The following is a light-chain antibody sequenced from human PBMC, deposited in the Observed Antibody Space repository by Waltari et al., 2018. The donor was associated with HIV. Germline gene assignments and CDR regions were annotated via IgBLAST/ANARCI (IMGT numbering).Light chain of an antibody. V-gene: IGLV2-14*01. Sequence: QSALTQPASVSGSPGQSITISCSGTSSDVGDYNSVSWYQLHPGKAPQLLIFEVNNRPSGVSIRFSGSKSGNTASLTISGLQTEDEADYYSSSFAAGGTQVFGTGTKVTV. CDR3: SSFAAGGTQV. J-gene: IGLJ1*01. CDR1: SSDVGDYNS. CDR2: EVN.